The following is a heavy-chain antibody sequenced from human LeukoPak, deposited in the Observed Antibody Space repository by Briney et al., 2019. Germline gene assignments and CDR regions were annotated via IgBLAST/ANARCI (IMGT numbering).Heavy chain of an antibody. CDR3: ARRWANHDF. D-gene: IGHD4/OR15-4a*01. CDR2: IKADGSEK. V-gene: IGHV3-7*01. Sequence: GSLRLSCAASGISFTNFYMTWVRQAPGKGLEWVANIKADGSEKSYVDSVKGRFTISRDNAKNAVYSQMNSLRAEDTALYYCARRWANHDFWGQGALVTVSS. J-gene: IGHJ4*02. CDR1: GISFTNFY.